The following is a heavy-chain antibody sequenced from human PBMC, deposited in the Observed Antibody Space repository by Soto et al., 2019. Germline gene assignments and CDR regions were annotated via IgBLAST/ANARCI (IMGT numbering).Heavy chain of an antibody. Sequence: PGGSLRLSCVGSRFVFSSYAMSWVRQTPGKGLAWVAGISGNGRTTDYAAPVKGRFTISRDNSKNTLYLQMNSLRVEDTAVYYCAKVYSTDITVIVPSYGSDIWGQGTTVTVSS. CDR2: ISGNGRTT. J-gene: IGHJ6*02. D-gene: IGHD1-20*01. CDR1: RFVFSSYA. CDR3: AKVYSTDITVIVPSYGSDI. V-gene: IGHV3-23*01.